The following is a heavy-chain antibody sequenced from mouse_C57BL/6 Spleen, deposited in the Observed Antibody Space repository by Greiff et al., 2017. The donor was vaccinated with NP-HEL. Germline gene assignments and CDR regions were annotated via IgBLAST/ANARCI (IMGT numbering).Heavy chain of an antibody. V-gene: IGHV14-2*01. D-gene: IGHD1-1*01. J-gene: IGHJ1*03. CDR1: GFNIKDYY. CDR3: ARRVIYYYGSSNEGYFDV. Sequence: EVKLQESGAELVKPGASVKLSCTASGFNIKDYYMHWVKQRTEQGLEWIGRIDPEDGETKYAPKFQGKATITADTSSNTAYLQLSSLTSEDTAVYYCARRVIYYYGSSNEGYFDVWGTGTTVTVSS. CDR2: IDPEDGET.